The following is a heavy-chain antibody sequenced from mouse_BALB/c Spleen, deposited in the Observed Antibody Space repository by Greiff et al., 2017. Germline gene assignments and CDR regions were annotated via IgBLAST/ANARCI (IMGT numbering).Heavy chain of an antibody. CDR1: GYTFTDYN. CDR3: ARYYGSSYRAMDY. D-gene: IGHD1-1*01. J-gene: IGHJ4*01. Sequence: VQLQQSGPELVKPGASVKISCKASGYTFTDYNMHWVKQSHGKSLEWIGYIYPYNGGTGYNQKFKSKATLTVDNSSSTAYMELRSLTSEDSAVYYCARYYGSSYRAMDYWGQGTSVTVSS. CDR2: IYPYNGGT. V-gene: IGHV1S29*02.